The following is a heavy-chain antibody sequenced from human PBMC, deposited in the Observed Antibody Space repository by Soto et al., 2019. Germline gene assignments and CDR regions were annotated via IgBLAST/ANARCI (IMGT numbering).Heavy chain of an antibody. CDR3: ARRLDYDYVWGSYRYHYFDY. V-gene: IGHV5-51*01. J-gene: IGHJ4*02. CDR2: IYPGDSDT. CDR1: GYSFTSYW. D-gene: IGHD3-16*02. Sequence: GESLKISCKGSGYSFTSYWIGWVRQMPGKGLEWMGIIYPGDSDTRYSPSFQGQVTISADKSISTAYLQWSSLKASGTAMYYCARRLDYDYVWGSYRYHYFDYWGQGTLVTVSS.